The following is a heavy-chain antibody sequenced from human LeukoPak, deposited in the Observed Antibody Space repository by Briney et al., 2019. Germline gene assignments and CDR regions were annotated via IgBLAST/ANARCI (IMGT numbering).Heavy chain of an antibody. CDR1: GYTFTSYG. CDR3: ARDFSPVMWIQLWSTPYYFDY. D-gene: IGHD5-18*01. J-gene: IGHJ4*02. CDR2: ISAYNGNT. Sequence: GASVKVSCKASGYTFTSYGISWVRQSPGQGLEWMGWISAYNGNTNYAQKLQGRVTMTTDTSTSTAYMELRSLRSDDTAVYYCARDFSPVMWIQLWSTPYYFDYRGQGTLVTVSS. V-gene: IGHV1-18*01.